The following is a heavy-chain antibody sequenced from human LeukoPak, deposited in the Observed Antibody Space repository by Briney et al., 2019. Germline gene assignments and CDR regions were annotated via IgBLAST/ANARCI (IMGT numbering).Heavy chain of an antibody. CDR2: IYYSGST. CDR3: ARHAPSYFDY. CDR1: GGSISSSSYY. Sequence: SETLSLTCTVTGGSISSSSYYWGWIRQPPGKGLEWIGSIYYSGSTYYNPSLKSRVTISVDTSKNQFSLKLSSVTAADTAVYYCARHAPSYFDYWGQGTLVTVSS. J-gene: IGHJ4*02. V-gene: IGHV4-39*01.